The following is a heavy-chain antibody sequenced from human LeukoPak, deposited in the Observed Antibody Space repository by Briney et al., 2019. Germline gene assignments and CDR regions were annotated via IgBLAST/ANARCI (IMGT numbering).Heavy chain of an antibody. CDR1: TFNNYA. J-gene: IGHJ5*02. V-gene: IGHV3-23*01. Sequence: GGSLRLSCTFTFNNYAMNWVRQAPGKGLEWVSAVSAGGATYYADSVKGRFTISRDNSKNTMFLQMNSPRVEDTAVYYCTKGSWFAPWGQGTLVTVSS. CDR3: TKGSWFAP. CDR2: VSAGGAT.